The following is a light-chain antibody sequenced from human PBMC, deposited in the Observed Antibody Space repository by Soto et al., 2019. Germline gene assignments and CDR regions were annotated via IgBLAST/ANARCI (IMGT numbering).Light chain of an antibody. CDR1: QGISNY. V-gene: IGKV1-9*01. CDR3: QQVKSYPRT. CDR2: EES. J-gene: IGKJ4*01. Sequence: DIQMTQSPSSLSASVGDRVTITCRASQGISNYLAWYQQKPGNPPKLLIYEESTLHSGVPSRFSGRKVGTQFILTIDSLQPEDFATYYCQQVKSYPRTFGGGTKVYIK.